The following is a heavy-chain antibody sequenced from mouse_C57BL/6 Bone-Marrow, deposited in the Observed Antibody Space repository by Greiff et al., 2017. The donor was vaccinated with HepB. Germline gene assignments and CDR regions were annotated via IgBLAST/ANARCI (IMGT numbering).Heavy chain of an antibody. CDR1: GFSFTSYA. V-gene: IGHV2-9-1*01. CDR3: ARMGGYWFAY. J-gene: IGHJ3*01. CDR2: IWTGGGT. Sequence: VKLMELGPGLVAPSQSLSITCTVSGFSFTSYAISWVRQPPGKGLEWLGVIWTGGGTNYNSALKSRLSISKDNPKSQVFLKMNSLQTDDTARYYCARMGGYWFAYWGQGTLVTVSA. D-gene: IGHD1-1*02.